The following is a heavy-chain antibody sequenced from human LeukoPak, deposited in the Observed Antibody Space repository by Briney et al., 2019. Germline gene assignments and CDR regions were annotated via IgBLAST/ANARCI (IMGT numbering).Heavy chain of an antibody. D-gene: IGHD6-25*01. Sequence: ASVKVSCKASGYTFTSYYMHWVRQAPGQGLEWMGIINPSGGSTSYAQKFQGRVTMTRDMSTSTVYMELSSLRSEDTAVYYCARAGGEAASFTGAYYYMDVWGKGTTVTVSS. CDR2: INPSGGST. CDR3: ARAGGEAASFTGAYYYMDV. CDR1: GYTFTSYY. J-gene: IGHJ6*03. V-gene: IGHV1-46*01.